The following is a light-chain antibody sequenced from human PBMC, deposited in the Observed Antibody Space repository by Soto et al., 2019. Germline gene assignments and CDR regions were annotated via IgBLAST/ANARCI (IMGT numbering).Light chain of an antibody. V-gene: IGLV2-14*02. CDR1: PDL. Sequence: QSALTQPASVSGSPGQSITISCTGSPDLVSWYQHHPGRAPKLMIYEVSNRPSGVSHRFSGSKSGNTASLTISGLQPEDEADYYCSSYTTSSTLVFGTGTKLTVL. CDR3: SSYTTSSTLV. CDR2: EVS. J-gene: IGLJ1*01.